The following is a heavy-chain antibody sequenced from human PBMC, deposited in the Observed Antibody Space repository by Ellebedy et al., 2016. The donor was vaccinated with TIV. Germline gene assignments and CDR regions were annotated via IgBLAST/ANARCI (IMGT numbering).Heavy chain of an antibody. D-gene: IGHD6-13*01. V-gene: IGHV3-30-3*01. Sequence: GESLKISXAASGFTFSSYAMSWVRQAPGKGLEWVAVISYDENNKHYADSVKGRFTISRDNSKNTLYLQMNSLRGEDTAVYYCAAAAGAGDDAFDIWGQGTMVTVSS. CDR1: GFTFSSYA. J-gene: IGHJ3*02. CDR3: AAAAGAGDDAFDI. CDR2: ISYDENNK.